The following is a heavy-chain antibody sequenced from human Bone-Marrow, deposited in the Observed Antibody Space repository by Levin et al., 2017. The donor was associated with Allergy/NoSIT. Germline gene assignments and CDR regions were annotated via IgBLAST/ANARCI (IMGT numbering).Heavy chain of an antibody. CDR2: VYHSGST. J-gene: IGHJ5*02. CDR1: GASITTNDYY. D-gene: IGHD1-1*01. Sequence: PSETLSLTCTVSGASITTNDYYWSWFRQPPGKGLEWIGIVYHSGSTYSNPSLKNRVSMSRETSQNRFSLKLRSVTAADTGVYYCAIGHPQHPLDGYWFGPWGRGTLVAVSS. V-gene: IGHV4-39*07. CDR3: AIGHPQHPLDGYWFGP.